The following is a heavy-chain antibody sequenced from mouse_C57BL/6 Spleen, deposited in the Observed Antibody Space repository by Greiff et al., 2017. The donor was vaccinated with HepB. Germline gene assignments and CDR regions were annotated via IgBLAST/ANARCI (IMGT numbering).Heavy chain of an antibody. J-gene: IGHJ2*01. D-gene: IGHD1-1*01. CDR3: AREIRSLDY. Sequence: EVQLVESGPGLVKPSQSLSLTCSVTGYSITSGYYWNWIRQFPGNKLEWMGYISYDGSNNYNPSLKNRISITRDTSKNQFFLKLNSVTTEDTATYYCAREIRSLDYWGQGTTLTVSS. CDR2: ISYDGSN. CDR1: GYSITSGYY. V-gene: IGHV3-6*01.